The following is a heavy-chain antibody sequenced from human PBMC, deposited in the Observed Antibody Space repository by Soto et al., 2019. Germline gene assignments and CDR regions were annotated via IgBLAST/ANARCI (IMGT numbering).Heavy chain of an antibody. Sequence: QVQLVESGGGVVQPGRSLRLSCAASGFTFSTYAMHWVRQAPGKGLEWVAVISNAGSNEYYADSVKGRFTISRDNSKNMVFLQMNSLRAEDTALYYCAKNGLDNSPSAIDSWGPGTLVTVSS. CDR1: GFTFSTYA. D-gene: IGHD2-8*01. J-gene: IGHJ4*02. CDR3: AKNGLDNSPSAIDS. V-gene: IGHV3-30-3*02. CDR2: ISNAGSNE.